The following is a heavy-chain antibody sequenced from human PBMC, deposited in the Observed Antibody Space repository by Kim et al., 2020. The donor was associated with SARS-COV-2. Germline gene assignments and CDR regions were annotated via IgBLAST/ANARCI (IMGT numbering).Heavy chain of an antibody. Sequence: GSSTEYAESVNGRFTISRDHAKKSLSLQMNRLTPEDTAVYYCVRGPASWGQGTLVTVSS. CDR3: VRGPAS. V-gene: IGHV3-11*01. CDR2: GSST. J-gene: IGHJ5*02.